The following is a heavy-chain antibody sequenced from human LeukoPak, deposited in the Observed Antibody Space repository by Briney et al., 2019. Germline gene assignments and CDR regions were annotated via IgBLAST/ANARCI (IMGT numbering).Heavy chain of an antibody. V-gene: IGHV4-30-2*01. CDR3: ASVDTAMGGSDY. Sequence: SQTLSLTCAVSGGSISSGGYSWSWIRQPPGKGLEWIGYIYHSGSTYYNPSLKSRVTISVDRSKNQFSLKLSSVTAADTAVYYCASVDTAMGGSDYWGQGTLVTVSS. J-gene: IGHJ4*02. CDR2: IYHSGST. D-gene: IGHD5-18*01. CDR1: GGSISSGGYS.